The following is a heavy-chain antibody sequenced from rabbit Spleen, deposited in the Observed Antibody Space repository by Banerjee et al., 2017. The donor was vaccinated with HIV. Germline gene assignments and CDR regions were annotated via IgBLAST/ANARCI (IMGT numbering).Heavy chain of an antibody. Sequence: QEQLEESGGDLVKPEGSLTLTCTASGFPFSNYYYMCWVRQAPGKGLEWIACIYAGSSGSTYYASWAKGRFTISKTSSTTVTLQMTSLTAADTATYFCARGANSYGDGYNLWGPGTLVTVS. CDR2: IYAGSSGST. CDR1: GFPFSNYYY. J-gene: IGHJ4*01. CDR3: ARGANSYGDGYNL. V-gene: IGHV1S45*01. D-gene: IGHD6-1*01.